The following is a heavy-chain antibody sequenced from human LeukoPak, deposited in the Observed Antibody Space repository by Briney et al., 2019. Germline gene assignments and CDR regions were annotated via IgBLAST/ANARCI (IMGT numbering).Heavy chain of an antibody. J-gene: IGHJ6*04. CDR2: IYHSGST. V-gene: IGHV4-38-2*01. CDR1: GYSISSGYY. CDR3: ARHLYSSANGMDV. D-gene: IGHD3-10*01. Sequence: SETLSLTCAASGYSISSGYYCGWIRQPPEKVLGWIGIIYHSGSTYYNPSLKSRVTISVDTSRNQFSLKLSSVTAADTAVYYCARHLYSSANGMDVWGEGTTVTVSS.